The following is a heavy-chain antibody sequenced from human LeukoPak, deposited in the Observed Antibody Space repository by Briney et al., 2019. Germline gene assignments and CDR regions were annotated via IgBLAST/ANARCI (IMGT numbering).Heavy chain of an antibody. D-gene: IGHD6-13*01. V-gene: IGHV5-51*01. Sequence: GESLKISCKGSGYSFTSYWIGWVRQMPGKGLEWMGIIYPGDSDTRYSPSFQGQVTISADKSISTAYLQWSSLKASDTAMYYCARSLAPLAAAAPLIVYWGQGTLVTVSS. CDR3: ARSLAPLAAAAPLIVY. CDR2: IYPGDSDT. J-gene: IGHJ4*02. CDR1: GYSFTSYW.